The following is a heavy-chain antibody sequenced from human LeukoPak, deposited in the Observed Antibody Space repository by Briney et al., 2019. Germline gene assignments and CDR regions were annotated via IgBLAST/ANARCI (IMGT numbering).Heavy chain of an antibody. CDR1: GYTFTSYG. CDR2: FDPEDGET. V-gene: IGHV1-24*01. CDR3: ATPQQYCSSTSCQRPPYYFDY. Sequence: ASVKVSCKASGYTFTSYGISWVRQAPGKGLEWMGGFDPEDGETIYAQKFQGRVTMTEDTSTDTAYMELSSLRSEDTAVYYCATPQQYCSSTSCQRPPYYFDYWGQGTLVTVSS. D-gene: IGHD2-2*01. J-gene: IGHJ4*02.